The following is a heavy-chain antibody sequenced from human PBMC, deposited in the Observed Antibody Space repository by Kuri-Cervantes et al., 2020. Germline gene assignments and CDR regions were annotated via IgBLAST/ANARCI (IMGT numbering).Heavy chain of an antibody. CDR3: ARDRVLPLYYYYGMDV. V-gene: IGHV3-33*01. D-gene: IGHD3-10*01. J-gene: IGHJ6*02. CDR2: IWYDGSNK. Sequence: GGSLRLSCAASGFTFSSYGMHWVRQAPGKGLEWVAVIWYDGSNKYYADSVKGRFTISRDNSKNTLYLQMNSLRAEDTAVYYCARDRVLPLYYYYGMDVWGQGTTVTVSS. CDR1: GFTFSSYG.